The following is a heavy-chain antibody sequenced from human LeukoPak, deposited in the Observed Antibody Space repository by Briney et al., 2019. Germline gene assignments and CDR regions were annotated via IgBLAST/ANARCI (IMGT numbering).Heavy chain of an antibody. V-gene: IGHV3-53*01. CDR3: ARDQGDSSDY. CDR1: GFTVSSNY. D-gene: IGHD3-22*01. J-gene: IGHJ4*02. CDR2: IYFGGTT. Sequence: GGSLRLSCAASGFTVSSNYMTWVRQAPGQGLEWVSVIYFGGTTYYADSVKGRFTISRDNSKNTLYLQMNSLRAEDTAVYYCARDQGDSSDYWGQGTLVTVSS.